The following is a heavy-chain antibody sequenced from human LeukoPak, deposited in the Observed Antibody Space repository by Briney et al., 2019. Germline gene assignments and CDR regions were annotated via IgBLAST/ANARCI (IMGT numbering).Heavy chain of an antibody. D-gene: IGHD3-22*01. CDR1: GFTFSSYG. CDR3: AKDRITYHYDSSGYTFDY. J-gene: IGHJ4*02. Sequence: GGSLRLSCAASGFTFSSYGMHWVRQAPGKGLEWVAFIRYDGSNKYYADSVKGRFTISRDNSKNTLYLQMNSLRAEDTAVYYFAKDRITYHYDSSGYTFDYWGQGTLVTVSS. V-gene: IGHV3-30*02. CDR2: IRYDGSNK.